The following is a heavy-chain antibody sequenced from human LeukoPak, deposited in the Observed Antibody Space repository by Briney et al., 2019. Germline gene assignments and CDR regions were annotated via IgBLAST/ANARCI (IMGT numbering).Heavy chain of an antibody. Sequence: SETLSLTCTVSGGSISSYYWSWIQQPPGKGLEWIGYIYYSGSTNYNPSLKSRVTISVDTSKNQFSLKLSSVTAADTAVYYCARAQSGYDYVWGSRSTAFFDYWGQGTLVTVSP. CDR1: GGSISSYY. J-gene: IGHJ4*02. V-gene: IGHV4-59*01. CDR2: IYYSGST. CDR3: ARAQSGYDYVWGSRSTAFFDY. D-gene: IGHD3-16*01.